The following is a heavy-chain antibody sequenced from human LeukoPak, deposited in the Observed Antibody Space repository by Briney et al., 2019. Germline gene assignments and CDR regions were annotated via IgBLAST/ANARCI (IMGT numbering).Heavy chain of an antibody. CDR3: ARDQVPGQY. V-gene: IGHV3-23*01. CDR2: ISGSGGST. CDR1: GFTFSSFV. Sequence: GGSLRFSCAASGFTFSSFVMSWVRQAPGKGLEWVSAISGSGGSTFYADSVKGRFTISRDNSKNTLYLQMNILRAEDTAVYYCARDQVPGQYWGQGTLVTVSS. J-gene: IGHJ4*02.